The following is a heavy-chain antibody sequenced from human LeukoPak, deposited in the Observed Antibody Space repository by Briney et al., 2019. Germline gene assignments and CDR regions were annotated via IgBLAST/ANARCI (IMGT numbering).Heavy chain of an antibody. CDR3: AKGGYSSGWYPPAEYFQH. V-gene: IGHV3-43D*04. J-gene: IGHJ1*01. D-gene: IGHD6-19*01. CDR2: ISWDGGST. CDR1: GFTFGDYA. Sequence: GGSLRLSCAASGFTFGDYAMHWVRQAPGKGLEWVSLISWDGGSTYYADSVKGRFTISRDNSKNSLYLQMNSLRAEDTALYYCAKGGYSSGWYPPAEYFQHWGQGTLVTVSS.